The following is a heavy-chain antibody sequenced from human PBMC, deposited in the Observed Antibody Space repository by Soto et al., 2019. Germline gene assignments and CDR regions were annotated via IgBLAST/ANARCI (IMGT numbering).Heavy chain of an antibody. D-gene: IGHD1-1*01. CDR1: GFTFSDYY. J-gene: IGHJ3*02. CDR3: ARLSGTGVAFDI. V-gene: IGHV3-11*01. CDR2: ISSSGSTI. Sequence: PGGSLRLSCSASGFTFSDYYMSWIRQAPGKGLEWVSYISSSGSTIYYADSVKGRFTISRDNAKNSLCLQMNSLRAEDTAVYYCARLSGTGVAFDIWGQGTMVTVSS.